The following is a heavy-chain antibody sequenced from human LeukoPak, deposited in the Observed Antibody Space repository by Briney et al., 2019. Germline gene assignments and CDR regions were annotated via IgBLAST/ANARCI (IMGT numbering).Heavy chain of an antibody. Sequence: GGSLRLSCAASGFTFSSYSINWVRQAPGKGLEWVSSISSSISYIYYADSVKGRFTNSRDNSKNTLYLQMNSLRAEDTAVYYCARDREYGTDYWGQGTLVTVSS. CDR1: GFTFSSYS. CDR2: ISSSISYI. V-gene: IGHV3-21*01. D-gene: IGHD4-17*01. CDR3: ARDREYGTDY. J-gene: IGHJ4*02.